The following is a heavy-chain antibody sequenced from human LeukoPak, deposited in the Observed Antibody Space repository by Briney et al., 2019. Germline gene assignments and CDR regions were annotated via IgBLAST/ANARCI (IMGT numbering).Heavy chain of an antibody. CDR1: GFTFSSYS. Sequence: GGSLRLSCAASGFTFSSYSMNWVRQAPGKGLEWVSSISSSSSYIYYADSVKGRFTISRDNAKNSLYLQMNSLRAEDTAVYYCARDLTVGATVRYFDYWGQGTLVTVSS. V-gene: IGHV3-21*01. J-gene: IGHJ4*02. D-gene: IGHD1-26*01. CDR2: ISSSSSYI. CDR3: ARDLTVGATVRYFDY.